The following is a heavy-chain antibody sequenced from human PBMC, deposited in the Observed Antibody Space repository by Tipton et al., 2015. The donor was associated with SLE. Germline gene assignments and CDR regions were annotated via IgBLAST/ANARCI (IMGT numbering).Heavy chain of an antibody. D-gene: IGHD6-13*01. CDR1: GGSISSYY. CDR2: IYYSGST. CDR3: ARSQQLSYMDV. V-gene: IGHV4-59*01. Sequence: TLSLTCTVSGGSISSYYWSWIRQPPGKGLEWIGYIYYSGSTNYNPSLKSRVTISVDTSKNQFSLKLSSETAADTAVYYCARSQQLSYMDVWGKGTTVTVTS. J-gene: IGHJ6*03.